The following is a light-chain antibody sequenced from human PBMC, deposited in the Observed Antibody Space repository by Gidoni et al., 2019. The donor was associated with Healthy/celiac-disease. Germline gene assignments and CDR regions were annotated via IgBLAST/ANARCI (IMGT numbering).Light chain of an antibody. CDR2: LAS. CDR1: QSVLYSSNNKNY. Sequence: DIVMTQSPDSLAVSLGERATINCKSSQSVLYSSNNKNYLAWYQQKPGQSPKLLIYLASTRESGVPDRFSGSGSGTDFTLTISSLQAEDVAVYYCQQYYSNPLTFGQGTRLEIK. J-gene: IGKJ5*01. CDR3: QQYYSNPLT. V-gene: IGKV4-1*01.